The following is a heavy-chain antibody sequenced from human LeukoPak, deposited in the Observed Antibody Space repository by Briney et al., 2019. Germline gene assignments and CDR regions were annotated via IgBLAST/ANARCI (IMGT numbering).Heavy chain of an antibody. Sequence: NPSETLSLTCSVSGVSISSNTYFWSWIRQSAGKGLEWIGHFYASGSTNYNPSLRSRVTISLDTSKNQFSLRLSSVTAADTAVYYCARRFDIWGQGTLVTVSS. V-gene: IGHV4-61*09. CDR2: FYASGST. J-gene: IGHJ3*02. CDR3: ARRFDI. CDR1: GVSISSNTYF.